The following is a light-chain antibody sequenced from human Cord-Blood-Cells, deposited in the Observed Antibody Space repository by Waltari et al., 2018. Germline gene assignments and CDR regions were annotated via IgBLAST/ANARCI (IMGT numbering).Light chain of an antibody. CDR1: QSVSSSY. J-gene: IGKJ3*01. CDR3: QQYGSSPFT. CDR2: GAS. V-gene: IGKV3-20*01. Sequence: IVLTQSPRTLSLSPGERATLSCRASQSVSSSYLAWYPQKPGQAPRLLIYGASSRATGIPDRFSGSGSGTDFTLTISRLEPEDFAVYYCQQYGSSPFTFGPGTKVDIK.